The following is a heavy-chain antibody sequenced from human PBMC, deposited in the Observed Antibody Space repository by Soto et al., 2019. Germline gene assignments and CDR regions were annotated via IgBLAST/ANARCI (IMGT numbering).Heavy chain of an antibody. Sequence: GGSLRLSCTASGFTFGDYAMSWVRQAPGKGLEWVGFIRSKAYGGTTEYAASVKGRFTISRDDSKSIAYLQMNSLKTEDTAVYYCTRDASIRYTVWGSYRFEAFDIWGQGTMVTVSS. D-gene: IGHD3-16*02. J-gene: IGHJ3*02. V-gene: IGHV3-49*04. CDR1: GFTFGDYA. CDR3: TRDASIRYTVWGSYRFEAFDI. CDR2: IRSKAYGGTT.